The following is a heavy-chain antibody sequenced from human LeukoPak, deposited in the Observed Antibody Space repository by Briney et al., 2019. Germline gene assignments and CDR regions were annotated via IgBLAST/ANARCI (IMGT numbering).Heavy chain of an antibody. Sequence: SETLSLTCTVSGGSISSGDYYWSCIRQPPGNGLEWIGYIYYSGSTYYNPSLRSRVTISVDTSKNQFSLKLSSVTAADTAVYYCASVRRYCSGGSCYDFDYWGQGTLVTVSS. CDR3: ASVRRYCSGGSCYDFDY. J-gene: IGHJ4*02. V-gene: IGHV4-30-4*02. CDR1: GGSISSGDYY. D-gene: IGHD2-15*01. CDR2: IYYSGST.